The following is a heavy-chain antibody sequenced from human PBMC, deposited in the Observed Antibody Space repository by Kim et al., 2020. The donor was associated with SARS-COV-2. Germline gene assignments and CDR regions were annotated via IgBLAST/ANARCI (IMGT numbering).Heavy chain of an antibody. J-gene: IGHJ4*02. D-gene: IGHD6-6*01. CDR3: AIGPPYSSSSYAY. CDR2: INPNSGGP. CDR1: GYTFTGYY. V-gene: IGHV1-2*06. Sequence: ASVKVSCKASGYTFTGYYMHWVRQAPGQGLEWMGQINPNSGGPNYAQKFQGRVTMTRATSISTAYMELSRLRSDDTAVYYCAIGPPYSSSSYAYWGQGTLVTVSS.